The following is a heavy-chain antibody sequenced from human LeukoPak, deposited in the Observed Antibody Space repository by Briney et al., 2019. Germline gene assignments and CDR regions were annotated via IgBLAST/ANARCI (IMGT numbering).Heavy chain of an antibody. CDR3: AKLVGIGTPPTDY. Sequence: GGSLRLSCAASGFTFTNYAMTWVRQAPGKGLEWVSVISGSGSNTDYADSVKGRFTISRDNSKNTLSLQMNSLRAEDTAIYYCAKLVGIGTPPTDYWGQGTLVTVSS. CDR2: ISGSGSNT. CDR1: GFTFTNYA. V-gene: IGHV3-23*01. J-gene: IGHJ4*02. D-gene: IGHD1-1*01.